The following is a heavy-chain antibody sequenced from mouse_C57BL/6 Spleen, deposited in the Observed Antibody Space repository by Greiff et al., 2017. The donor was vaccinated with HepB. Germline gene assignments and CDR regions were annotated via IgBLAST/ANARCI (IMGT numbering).Heavy chain of an antibody. Sequence: VQLQQPGAELVKPGASVKMSCKASGYTFTSYWITWVKQRPGQGLEWIGDIYPGSGSTNYNEKFKSKATLTVDTSSSPAYMQLSSLTSEDSAVYYCARSGITTEKGYWGQGTTLTVSS. CDR1: GYTFTSYW. V-gene: IGHV1-55*01. CDR2: IYPGSGST. D-gene: IGHD1-1*01. CDR3: ARSGITTEKGY. J-gene: IGHJ2*01.